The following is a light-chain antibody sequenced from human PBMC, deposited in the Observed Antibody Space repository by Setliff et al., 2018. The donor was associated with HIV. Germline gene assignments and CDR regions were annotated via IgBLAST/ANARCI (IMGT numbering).Light chain of an antibody. Sequence: QSALAQPASVSGSPGQSITISCTGISSDVGNYNYASWYQEHPGKAPKLMIYDVSKRPSGVSNRFSGSKSGNTASLTISGLQAEDEADYHCSSYTGRSTFVFGTGTKSPS. CDR3: SSYTGRSTFV. CDR1: SSDVGNYNY. CDR2: DVS. J-gene: IGLJ1*01. V-gene: IGLV2-14*01.